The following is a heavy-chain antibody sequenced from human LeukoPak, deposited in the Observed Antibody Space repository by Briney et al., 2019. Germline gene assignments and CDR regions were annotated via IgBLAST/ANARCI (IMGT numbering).Heavy chain of an antibody. CDR1: GFTFDDYA. Sequence: GRSLRLSCAASGFTFDDYAMHWVRQAPGKGLEWVSGISWKSGSIGYADSVKGRFTISRDNAKNSLYLQMNSLRAEDTALYYCVKDKGYNGEDAFDIWGQGKMVNGSS. D-gene: IGHD1-14*01. J-gene: IGHJ3*02. CDR2: ISWKSGSI. V-gene: IGHV3-9*01. CDR3: VKDKGYNGEDAFDI.